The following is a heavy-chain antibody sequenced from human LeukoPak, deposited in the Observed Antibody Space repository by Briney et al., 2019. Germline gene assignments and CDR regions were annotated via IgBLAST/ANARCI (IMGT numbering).Heavy chain of an antibody. CDR1: GFTFSSYS. V-gene: IGHV3-21*01. D-gene: IGHD1-26*01. CDR2: ISSSSSYI. CDR3: ARAVGATNFDY. J-gene: IGHJ4*02. Sequence: GGSLRLSCAASGFTFSSYSMNWVRQAPGKGLEWVSSISSSSSYIYYADSVKGRFTISRDNAKNSLYLQMNSLRAEDTAVYYCARAVGATNFDYWGQGTLATVSS.